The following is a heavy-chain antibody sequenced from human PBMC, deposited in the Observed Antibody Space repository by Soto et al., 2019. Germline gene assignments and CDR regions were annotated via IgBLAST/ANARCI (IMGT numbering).Heavy chain of an antibody. Sequence: QVQLVQSGAEVKKPGSSVKVSCKASGGTFSSYTISWVRQAPGQGLEWMGRIIPILGIANYAQKFQGRVKITADKSTSTAYLELSSLRSEDTAVYYCAREWAPDYSTPGWFDPWGQGTLVTVSS. J-gene: IGHJ5*02. D-gene: IGHD6-13*01. CDR3: AREWAPDYSTPGWFDP. V-gene: IGHV1-69*08. CDR2: IIPILGIA. CDR1: GGTFSSYT.